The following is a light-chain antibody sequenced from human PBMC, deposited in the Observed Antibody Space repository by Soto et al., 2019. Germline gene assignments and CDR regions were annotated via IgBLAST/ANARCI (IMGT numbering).Light chain of an antibody. V-gene: IGLV2-14*03. CDR3: SSYSSISTHVV. J-gene: IGLJ2*01. CDR2: DVT. CDR1: SSDVGDFNY. Sequence: QSVLTQPASVSGSPGRSVTISCTGSSSDVGDFNYVSWYQHLPGRAPKLIIYDVTNRPSGISYRFSASKSGRTASLTISELQAEDEADYYCSSYSSISTHVVFGGGTKLTVL.